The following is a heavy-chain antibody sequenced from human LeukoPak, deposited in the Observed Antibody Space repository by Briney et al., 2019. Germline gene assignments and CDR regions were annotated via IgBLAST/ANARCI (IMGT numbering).Heavy chain of an antibody. V-gene: IGHV3-20*04. CDR1: GFTFNDYG. CDR2: INWNGVHM. D-gene: IGHD5-18*01. Sequence: GGSLRLSCAGTGFTFNDYGMAWVRQAPGKGLEWVCGINWNGVHMEYSDSVKSRFTISRDNAKKTLHLQMDSLRVEDTALYYCARDPKISYGLGIHEYWGQGTQVTVSS. CDR3: ARDPKISYGLGIHEY. J-gene: IGHJ4*02.